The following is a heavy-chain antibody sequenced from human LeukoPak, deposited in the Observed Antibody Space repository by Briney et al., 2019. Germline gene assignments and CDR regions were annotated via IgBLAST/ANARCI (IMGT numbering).Heavy chain of an antibody. J-gene: IGHJ6*03. CDR3: ARAPDSRGYYSTYYYYYMDV. CDR2: INPNIGGT. Sequence: ASVKVSCKASGYTFTGYYMHWVRQAPGQGLEWMGWINPNIGGTNYAQKFQGRVTMTRDTSLSTAYMELSRLRSDDTAVYYCARAPDSRGYYSTYYYYYMDVWGKGTTVTVSS. D-gene: IGHD3-22*01. V-gene: IGHV1-2*02. CDR1: GYTFTGYY.